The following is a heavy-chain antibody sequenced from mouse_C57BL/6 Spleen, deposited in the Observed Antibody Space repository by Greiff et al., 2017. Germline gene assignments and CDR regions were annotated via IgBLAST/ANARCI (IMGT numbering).Heavy chain of an antibody. D-gene: IGHD3-3*01. CDR2: IDPSDSYP. J-gene: IGHJ1*03. Sequence: QVQLQQPGAELVMPGASVKLSCKASGYTFTSYWMHWVKQRPGQGLEWIGEIDPSDSYPNYNQKFKGKSTLTVDKSSSTAYMRRSSLTSEDSAVYYCTRSRDVRYFDVWGTGTTVTVSS. CDR1: GYTFTSYW. V-gene: IGHV1-69*01. CDR3: TRSRDVRYFDV.